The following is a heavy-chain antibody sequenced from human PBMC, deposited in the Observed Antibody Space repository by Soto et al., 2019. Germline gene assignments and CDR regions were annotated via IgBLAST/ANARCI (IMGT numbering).Heavy chain of an antibody. Sequence: PGGSLRLSCAASGFTFTNYAMHWVRQAPGKGLEWVGILSEYGNNKYTADSVNGRFPISRDNSTNTSYLHMNSLNPEETAVYYCARARVCTSAPCGEFDYYYYYGMDVWGQGTTVTVYS. CDR2: LSEYGNNK. J-gene: IGHJ6*02. D-gene: IGHD2-8*02. V-gene: IGHV3-30*04. CDR3: ARARVCTSAPCGEFDYYYYYGMDV. CDR1: GFTFTNYA.